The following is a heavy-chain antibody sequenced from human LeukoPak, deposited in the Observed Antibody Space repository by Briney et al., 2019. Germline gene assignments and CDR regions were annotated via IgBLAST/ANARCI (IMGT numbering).Heavy chain of an antibody. CDR3: AKDPTIVRGVIIGSFDY. V-gene: IGHV3-43*02. J-gene: IGHJ4*02. Sequence: PGGSLRLSCAASGFTFDDYAMHWVRQAPGKGLEWISLITGDGGSTYYADSVKGRFTIYRDNSKNSLYLQMNSLRTEDTALYYCAKDPTIVRGVIIGSFDYWGQGTLVTVSS. CDR2: ITGDGGST. D-gene: IGHD3-10*01. CDR1: GFTFDDYA.